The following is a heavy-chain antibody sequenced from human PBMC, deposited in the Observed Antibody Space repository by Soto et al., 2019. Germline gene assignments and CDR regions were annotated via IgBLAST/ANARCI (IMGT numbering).Heavy chain of an antibody. Sequence: GGSLRLSCAVSGFTFDDNAMHWVRQAPEKGLEWVSGINWKSDIGYADSVKGRFTISRDNAENPLYPQMNSLRAEDTALYYCAISQDRGGRTTFIYWGQGTQVTVSS. V-gene: IGHV3-9*01. D-gene: IGHD3-16*01. J-gene: IGHJ4*02. CDR2: INWKSDI. CDR3: AISQDRGGRTTFIY. CDR1: GFTFDDNA.